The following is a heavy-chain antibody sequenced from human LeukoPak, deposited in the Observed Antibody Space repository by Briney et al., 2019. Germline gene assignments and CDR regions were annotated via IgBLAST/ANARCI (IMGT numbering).Heavy chain of an antibody. CDR3: ARDLSDSSSWYWFDP. CDR2: IYSGGST. Sequence: GGSLRLSCAASGFTVSSNYMSWVRQAPGKGLEWVSVIYSGGSTYYADSVKGRFTISRDNSKNTLYLQMNSLRAEDTAVYYCARDLSDSSSWYWFDPWGQGNLVTVSS. V-gene: IGHV3-53*01. J-gene: IGHJ5*02. D-gene: IGHD6-13*01. CDR1: GFTVSSNY.